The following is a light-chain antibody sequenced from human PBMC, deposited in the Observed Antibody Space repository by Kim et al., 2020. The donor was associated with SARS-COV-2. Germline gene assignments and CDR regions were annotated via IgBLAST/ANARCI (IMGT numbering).Light chain of an antibody. CDR1: QSISSY. CDR3: QQSYSTPSIT. CDR2: AAS. J-gene: IGKJ5*01. V-gene: IGKV1-39*01. Sequence: DIQMTQSPSSLSASVGDRVTITCRASQSISSYLNWYQQKPGKAPNLLIYAASSLQSGVPSRFSGSGSGTDFTLSISSLQPEDFATYDCQQSYSTPSITFGQETRLEIK.